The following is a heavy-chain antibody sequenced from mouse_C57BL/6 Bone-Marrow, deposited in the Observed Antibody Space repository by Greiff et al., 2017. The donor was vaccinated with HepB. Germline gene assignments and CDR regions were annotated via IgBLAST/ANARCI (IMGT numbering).Heavy chain of an antibody. CDR1: GYAFSSSW. CDR2: IYPGDGDT. CDR3: ARCFAY. J-gene: IGHJ3*01. V-gene: IGHV1-82*01. Sequence: QVQLQQSGPELVKPGASVKVSCKASGYAFSSSWMNWVKQRPGKGLEWIGRIYPGDGDTNYNGKFKGKATLTADKSSSTAYMQLSSLTSEDSAVYFCARCFAYWGQGTLVTVSA.